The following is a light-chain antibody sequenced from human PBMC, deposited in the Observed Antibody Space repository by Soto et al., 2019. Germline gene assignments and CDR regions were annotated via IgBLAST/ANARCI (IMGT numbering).Light chain of an antibody. V-gene: IGKV3-11*01. CDR1: PSVTNF. CDR2: GAF. Sequence: EIVLTQSPATLSLCPGERATLSCRTSPSVTNFLAWYQQKPGQAPRLLIYGAFNRATGIPARFSGSGSGTDFTLTISSLEPEDSAIYYCQQRNIWPPVTFGQGTRLEI. CDR3: QQRNIWPPVT. J-gene: IGKJ5*01.